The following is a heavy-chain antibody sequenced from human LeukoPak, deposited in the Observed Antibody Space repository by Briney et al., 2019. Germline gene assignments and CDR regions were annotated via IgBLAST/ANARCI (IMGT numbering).Heavy chain of an antibody. CDR2: INHSGST. CDR1: GGSFSSYY. Sequence: SETLSLTCAVYGGSFSSYYWSWIRQPPGQGLELIGEINHSGSTNYNPSLKSRVTITVATSKYQFSLKMSSVTAADTAVYYCARGGMRGYCSSTSCYVNWFDPWGQGTLVTVSS. J-gene: IGHJ5*02. V-gene: IGHV4-34*01. D-gene: IGHD2-2*01. CDR3: ARGGMRGYCSSTSCYVNWFDP.